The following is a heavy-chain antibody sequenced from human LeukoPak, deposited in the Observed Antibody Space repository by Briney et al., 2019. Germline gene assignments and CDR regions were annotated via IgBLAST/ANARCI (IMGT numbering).Heavy chain of an antibody. CDR1: GGSFSGYY. J-gene: IGHJ3*02. V-gene: IGHV4-34*01. CDR3: ARDRIIAVAVPHAFDI. Sequence: SETLSLTCAVYGGSFSGYYWSWIRQPPGKGLEWIGEIYHSGSTNYNPSLKSRVTISVDKSKNQFSLKLSSVTAADTAVYYCARDRIIAVAVPHAFDIWGQGTMVTVSS. D-gene: IGHD6-19*01. CDR2: IYHSGST.